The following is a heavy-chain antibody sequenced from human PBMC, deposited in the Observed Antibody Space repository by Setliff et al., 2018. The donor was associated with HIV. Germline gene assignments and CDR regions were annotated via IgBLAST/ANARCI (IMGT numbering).Heavy chain of an antibody. J-gene: IGHJ4*01. D-gene: IGHD3-3*01. CDR3: ARGRDYTGSWFRPFYLDF. Sequence: SETLSLTCAVYGGSFSAYHWSWIRQTPGKGLEWLGEINHSGSTPYNLALESRVSMSIDTSKNQFSLKLTSVTAADTAIYYCARGRDYTGSWFRPFYLDFWGHGNLVTVSS. V-gene: IGHV4-34*01. CDR1: GGSFSAYH. CDR2: INHSGST.